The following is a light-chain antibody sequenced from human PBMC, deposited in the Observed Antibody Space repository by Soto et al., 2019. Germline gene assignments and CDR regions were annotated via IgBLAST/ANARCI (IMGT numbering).Light chain of an antibody. V-gene: IGLV2-11*01. CDR1: SSDVGGYNH. J-gene: IGLJ1*01. Sequence: QSALTQPHSVSGSPGQSITISCTGTSSDVGGYNHVSWYQQHPGKAPKLMIYDVIKRPSGVPDRFSGSKSGNTASLTISGLQAEDGADYHCCSYAGDSYVFGTGTKVTVL. CDR2: DVI. CDR3: CSYAGDSYV.